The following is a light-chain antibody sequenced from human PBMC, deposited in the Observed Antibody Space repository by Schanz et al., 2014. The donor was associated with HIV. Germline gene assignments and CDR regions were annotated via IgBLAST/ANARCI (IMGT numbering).Light chain of an antibody. CDR2: GAS. J-gene: IGKJ1*01. Sequence: EIVLTQSPGTLSLSPGERATLSCRASQSVSSSYLAWYQQKPGQAPRLLIYGASSRATGIPARFSGSGSGTEFTLTISSLQPEDFATYYCLQHNSYPRTFGQGTKVEIK. V-gene: IGKV3-20*01. CDR3: LQHNSYPRT. CDR1: QSVSSSY.